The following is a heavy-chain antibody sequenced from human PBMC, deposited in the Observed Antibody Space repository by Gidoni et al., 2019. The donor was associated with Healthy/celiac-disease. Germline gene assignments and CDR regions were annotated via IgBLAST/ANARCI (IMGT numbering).Heavy chain of an antibody. CDR1: GGSISSYY. CDR3: ARGLYSSSWLYDY. D-gene: IGHD6-13*01. V-gene: IGHV4-59*01. J-gene: IGHJ4*02. Sequence: QVQLQESGPGLVKPSETLSLTCTVSGGSISSYYWSWIRQPPGKGLEWIGYIYYSGSTNYNPSLKSRVTISVDTSKNQFSLKLSSVTAADTAVYYCARGLYSSSWLYDYWGQGTLVTVSS. CDR2: IYYSGST.